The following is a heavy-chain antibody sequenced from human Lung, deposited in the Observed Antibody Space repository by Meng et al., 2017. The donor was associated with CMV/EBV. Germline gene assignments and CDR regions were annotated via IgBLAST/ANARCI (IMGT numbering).Heavy chain of an antibody. CDR1: GYTFTSYG. Sequence: ASVXVSCKAPGYTFTSYGISWVRQAPGQGLEWMGWISVNSGKTTYAQKVQGRINMTTDTSTSTAYMELRSLRSDDTAVYYCVRGGWSPGYWGQGTLVTVSS. D-gene: IGHD6-19*01. V-gene: IGHV1-18*01. CDR3: VRGGWSPGY. CDR2: ISVNSGKT. J-gene: IGHJ4*02.